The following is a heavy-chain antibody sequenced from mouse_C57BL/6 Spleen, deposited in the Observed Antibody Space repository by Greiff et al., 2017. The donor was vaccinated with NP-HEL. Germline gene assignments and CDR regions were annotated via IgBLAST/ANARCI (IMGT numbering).Heavy chain of an antibody. V-gene: IGHV1-55*01. Sequence: QVQLQQSGAELVKPGASVKMSCKASGYTFTSYWITWVKQRPGQGLEWIGDIYPGSGSTNYNEKFKSKATLTVDTSSSTAYMQLSSLTSEDSAVYYCARDSSGYYAMDYWGQGTSVTVSS. CDR3: ARDSSGYYAMDY. J-gene: IGHJ4*01. D-gene: IGHD3-2*02. CDR2: IYPGSGST. CDR1: GYTFTSYW.